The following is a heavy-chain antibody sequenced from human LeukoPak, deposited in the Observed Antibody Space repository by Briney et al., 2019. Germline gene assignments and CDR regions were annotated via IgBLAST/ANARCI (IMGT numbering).Heavy chain of an antibody. J-gene: IGHJ6*03. V-gene: IGHV1-58*01. Sequence: ASVTPSRNGSGFTCTSSAVQWVRHARGQRLEWIGWIVVGSGNTNYAQKFQERVTITRDMSTSTAYMELSSLRSEDTAVYYCAAGELLGLERSGYYYMDVWGKGTTVTVSS. CDR3: AAGELLGLERSGYYYMDV. D-gene: IGHD1-26*01. CDR2: IVVGSGNT. CDR1: GFTCTSSA.